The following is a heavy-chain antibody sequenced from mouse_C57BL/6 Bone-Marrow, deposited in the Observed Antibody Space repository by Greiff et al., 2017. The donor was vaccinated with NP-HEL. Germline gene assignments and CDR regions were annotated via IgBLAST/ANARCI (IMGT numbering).Heavy chain of an antibody. Sequence: QVQLQQPGAELVKPGASVKMSCKASGYTFTSYWITWVKQRPGQGLEWIGDIYPGSGSTNYNEKFKSKATLTVDTSSSTAYMQLSSLTSEDSAVYYSAREEGSIAAVVSFDYRGKGTTLTVSS. CDR2: IYPGSGST. CDR1: GYTFTSYW. D-gene: IGHD1-1*01. CDR3: AREEGSIAAVVSFDY. V-gene: IGHV1-55*01. J-gene: IGHJ2*01.